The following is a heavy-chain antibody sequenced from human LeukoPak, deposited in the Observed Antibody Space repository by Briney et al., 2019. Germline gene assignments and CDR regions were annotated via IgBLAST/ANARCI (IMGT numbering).Heavy chain of an antibody. CDR3: AVQRWGSGRNAFDI. J-gene: IGHJ3*02. V-gene: IGHV3-30*02. D-gene: IGHD3-10*01. CDR2: IRYDGSNK. Sequence: GSLRLSCAASGFTFSSYGMHWVRQAPGKGLEWVAFIRYDGSNKYYADSVKGRFTISRDNAKNSLYLQMNSLRAEDTAVYYCAVQRWGSGRNAFDIWGQGTMVTVSS. CDR1: GFTFSSYG.